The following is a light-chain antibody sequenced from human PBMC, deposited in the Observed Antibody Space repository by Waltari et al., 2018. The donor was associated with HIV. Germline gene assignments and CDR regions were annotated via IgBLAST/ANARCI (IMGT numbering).Light chain of an antibody. Sequence: DIVMTQSPAILSVSPGERVTLSCRASQGVGSNLAWYQQKVGQAPRILIYGAATSAAEIPVRFSGSGSGTDFTLTIDSLQSEDFATYYCQQYNIRPRGNTFGQGTKLQIK. V-gene: IGKV3-15*01. J-gene: IGKJ2*01. CDR2: GAA. CDR1: QGVGSN. CDR3: QQYNIRPRGNT.